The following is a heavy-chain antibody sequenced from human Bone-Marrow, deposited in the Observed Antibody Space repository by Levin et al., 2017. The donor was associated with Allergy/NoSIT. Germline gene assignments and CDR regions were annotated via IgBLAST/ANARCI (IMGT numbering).Heavy chain of an antibody. CDR3: TTREEGYDSSGYYSFDY. Sequence: GESLKISCAASGFTFSNAWMNWVRQAPGKGLEWVGRIKSKTDGGTTDYAAPVKGRFTISRDDSKNTLYLQMNSLKTEDTAVYYCTTREEGYDSSGYYSFDYWGQGTLVTVSS. CDR2: IKSKTDGGTT. V-gene: IGHV3-15*07. CDR1: GFTFSNAW. D-gene: IGHD3-22*01. J-gene: IGHJ4*02.